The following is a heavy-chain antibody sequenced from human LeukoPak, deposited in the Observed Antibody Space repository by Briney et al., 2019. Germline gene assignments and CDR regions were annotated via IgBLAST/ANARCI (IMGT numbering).Heavy chain of an antibody. CDR1: GFNVSSNY. V-gene: IGHV3-49*04. D-gene: IGHD3-22*01. Sequence: PGGSLRLSCAASGFNVSSNYMSWVRQAPGKGLEWVGFIRSKAYGGTTKNAASVKGRFTISRDDSGSIAYLQMNSLKTEDTAVYYCTRRYNYDSSGYYYVRDAFDIWGQGTMVTVSS. J-gene: IGHJ3*02. CDR3: TRRYNYDSSGYYYVRDAFDI. CDR2: IRSKAYGGTT.